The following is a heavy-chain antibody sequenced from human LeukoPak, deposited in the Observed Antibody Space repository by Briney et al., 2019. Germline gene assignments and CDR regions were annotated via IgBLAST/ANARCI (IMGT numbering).Heavy chain of an antibody. Sequence: GGSLRLSCAAPGFSFSSYIMNWVRQAPGKGLEWISYISSSSSTIYYADSVKGRFTISRDNAKNSLYLQMSSLRDEDTAVYYCARTWSGSYLDYWGLGTLVTVSA. CDR2: ISSSSSTI. D-gene: IGHD3-3*01. CDR1: GFSFSSYI. V-gene: IGHV3-48*02. J-gene: IGHJ4*02. CDR3: ARTWSGSYLDY.